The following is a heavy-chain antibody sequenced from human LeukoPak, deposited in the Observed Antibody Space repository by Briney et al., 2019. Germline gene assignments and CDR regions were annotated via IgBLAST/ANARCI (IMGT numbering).Heavy chain of an antibody. D-gene: IGHD6-19*01. CDR1: GGSIGSSGFY. J-gene: IGHJ6*02. CDR3: GRHVSSGWDYFNGLDV. V-gene: IGHV4-39*01. Sequence: PSETLSLTCKVSGGSIGSSGFYWGWFRQPPGTGLEWIGSIYYPGTTHYNPSLESRVTISVDTSKYQVFLTLRSVTATDTAVYYCGRHVSSGWDYFNGLDVWGQGTAVTVSS. CDR2: IYYPGTT.